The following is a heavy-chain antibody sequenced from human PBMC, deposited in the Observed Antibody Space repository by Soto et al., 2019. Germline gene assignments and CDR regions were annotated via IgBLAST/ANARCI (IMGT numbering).Heavy chain of an antibody. CDR2: IIPIFGTA. J-gene: IGHJ6*02. D-gene: IGHD3-22*01. Sequence: SVKVSCKASGGTFSSYAISWVRQAPGQGLEWMGGIIPIFGTANYAQKFQGRVTITADESTSTAYMELSSLRSEDTAVYYCARLGPYDSSGYPYYDGMDVWGQGTTVTVSS. CDR3: ARLGPYDSSGYPYYDGMDV. V-gene: IGHV1-69*13. CDR1: GGTFSSYA.